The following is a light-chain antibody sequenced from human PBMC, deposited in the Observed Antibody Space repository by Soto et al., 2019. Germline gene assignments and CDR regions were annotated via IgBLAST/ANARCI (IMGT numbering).Light chain of an antibody. CDR2: GAS. CDR1: QSVSSSY. V-gene: IGKV3-20*01. Sequence: EIVLTQSPGTLSLSPGERATLSCRASQSVSSSYLAWYQQKPGQAPRLLIYGASSRATGIPDRFSGSGSGTDFTLTISRLEPEGFAVYYCQQYGSSPRFGQGTQLEIK. CDR3: QQYGSSPR. J-gene: IGKJ2*01.